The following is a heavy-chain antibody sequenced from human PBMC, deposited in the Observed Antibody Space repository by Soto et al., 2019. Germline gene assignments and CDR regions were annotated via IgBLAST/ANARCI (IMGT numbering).Heavy chain of an antibody. D-gene: IGHD2-8*01. V-gene: IGHV1-58*01. CDR3: AADATAWQQMVPSDY. Sequence: SVEVSCKASGFTFTSSAFQWVRQARGQRLEWIGWIAVGSGYTNYAQRFQDRVTLTRDMSTATTYMELSRLTSEDTAIYYCAADATAWQQMVPSDYWGQGTLVTVSS. J-gene: IGHJ4*02. CDR2: IAVGSGYT. CDR1: GFTFTSSA.